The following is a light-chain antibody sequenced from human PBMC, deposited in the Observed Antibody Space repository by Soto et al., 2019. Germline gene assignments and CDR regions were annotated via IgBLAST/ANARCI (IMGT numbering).Light chain of an antibody. CDR2: AAS. Sequence: EIVLTQSPGTLSLSPGEGATLSCRASQSVVSNYLAWYQKKPGQAPRLLIYAASSRATGIPDRFSGSGSGTDFTLTISRLEPEDCAVYYCQQYGWSRNTFGGGTRVEIK. J-gene: IGKJ4*01. CDR1: QSVVSNY. CDR3: QQYGWSRNT. V-gene: IGKV3-20*01.